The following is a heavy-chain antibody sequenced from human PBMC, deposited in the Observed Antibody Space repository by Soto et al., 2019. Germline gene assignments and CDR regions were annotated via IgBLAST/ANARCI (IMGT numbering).Heavy chain of an antibody. J-gene: IGHJ4*02. CDR1: GYTFTSYG. V-gene: IGHV1-18*01. CDR2: ISAYNGNT. CDR3: ARDATGDFDY. D-gene: IGHD4-17*01. Sequence: QGQLVQSGAEVKKPGASVKVSCKASGYTFTSYGISWVRQAPGQGLEWMGWISAYNGNTNSAQKPQGRVTMTTAASTRTAYMAPRTLRSDETAVYYCARDATGDFDYWGQGPLVTVSS.